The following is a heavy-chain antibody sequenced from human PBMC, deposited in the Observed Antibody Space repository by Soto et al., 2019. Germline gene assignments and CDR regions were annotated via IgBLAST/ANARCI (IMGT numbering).Heavy chain of an antibody. D-gene: IGHD6-13*01. V-gene: IGHV3-11*04. CDR1: GFIFSDFS. CDR2: TGFGGNTI. CDR3: AKGVAAAGTKYGMDV. J-gene: IGHJ6*02. Sequence: GGSLRLSCAASGFIFSDFSMIWIRRAPGKGLEWLSYTGFGGNTIYYADSVKARFTVSRDNAKNSLYLQMNSLRAEDTAVYYCAKGVAAAGTKYGMDVWGQGTTVTVSS.